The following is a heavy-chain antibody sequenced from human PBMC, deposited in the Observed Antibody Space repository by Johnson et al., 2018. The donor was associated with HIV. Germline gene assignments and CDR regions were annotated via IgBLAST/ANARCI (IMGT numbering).Heavy chain of an antibody. CDR3: ARACSGGSCYEEKSPDAFDI. CDR2: ISYDGSNK. CDR1: GFTFSSYA. Sequence: QEQLVESGGGLVQPGRSLRLSCAASGFTFSSYAMHWVHQAPGKGLEWVAVISYDGSNKYYADSVKGRFTISRDNSKNTLYLQMNSLRAEDTAVYYCARACSGGSCYEEKSPDAFDIWGQGTMVTVSS. J-gene: IGHJ3*02. D-gene: IGHD2-15*01. V-gene: IGHV3-30*04.